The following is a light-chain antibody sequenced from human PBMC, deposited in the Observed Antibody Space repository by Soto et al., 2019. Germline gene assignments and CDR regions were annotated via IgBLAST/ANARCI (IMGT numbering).Light chain of an antibody. J-gene: IGKJ3*01. V-gene: IGKV3-20*01. Sequence: EIVWTQSPGTLSLSPGERATLSCRASQSVSNNYLAWYQQKPGQAPRLLIYDAFSRATGIPDRFSGSGSGAAFTLTISRLEPEDFAVYYCQQYGSSSFTFGPGTTVDIK. CDR3: QQYGSSSFT. CDR2: DAF. CDR1: QSVSNNY.